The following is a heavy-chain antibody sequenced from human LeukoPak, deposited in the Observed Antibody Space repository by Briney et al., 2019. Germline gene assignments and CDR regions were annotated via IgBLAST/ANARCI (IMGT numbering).Heavy chain of an antibody. CDR1: GFTFSDYY. CDR3: ARVRIAGAPDAFDI. CDR2: ISSSGSTI. D-gene: IGHD6-13*01. J-gene: IGHJ3*02. Sequence: GGSLRLSCAASGFTFSDYYMSWIRQAPGKGLEWVSYISSSGSTIYYADSVKGRFTISRDNAKNSLYLQMNSLRAEDTAVYYCARVRIAGAPDAFDIWGQGTMVTVSS. V-gene: IGHV3-11*01.